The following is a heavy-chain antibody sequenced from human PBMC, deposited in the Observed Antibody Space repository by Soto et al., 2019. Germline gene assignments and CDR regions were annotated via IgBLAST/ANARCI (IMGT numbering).Heavy chain of an antibody. CDR3: ERRYSGDYDSSGYYYDY. CDR1: GGSFSGYY. J-gene: IGHJ4*02. D-gene: IGHD3-22*01. V-gene: IGHV4-34*01. Sequence: QVQLQQWGAGLLKPSETLSLTCAVYGGSFSGYYWSWIRQPPGNGLEWIGEINHSGSTNYNPSLKSRVTISVDLSMIQFSLKLSSVTAADMAVYYCERRYSGDYDSSGYYYDYWGQGTLVTVSS. CDR2: INHSGST.